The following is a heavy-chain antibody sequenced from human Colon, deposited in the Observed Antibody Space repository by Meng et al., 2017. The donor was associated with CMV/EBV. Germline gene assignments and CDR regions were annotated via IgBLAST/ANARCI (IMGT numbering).Heavy chain of an antibody. CDR2: IYPQDGGT. CDR3: VRESWYFDF. D-gene: IGHD6-13*01. CDR1: GYTSTANH. Sequence: QVQLVQSGTEVKKPGASVKVSCTTSGYTSTANHLHWVRQAPGQGLEWMGWIYPQDGGTYFAQKFQDRVTLTRDTSITTAYMELSGLTSDDTAIYYCVRESWYFDFWGEGTLVTVFS. J-gene: IGHJ4*02. V-gene: IGHV1-2*02.